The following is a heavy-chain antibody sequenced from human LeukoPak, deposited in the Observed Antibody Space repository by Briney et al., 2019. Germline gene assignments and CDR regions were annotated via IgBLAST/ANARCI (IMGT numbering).Heavy chain of an antibody. CDR3: ARSTYYDFWSGTILGY. CDR2: IYSGGST. V-gene: IGHV3-53*01. Sequence: GGSLRLSCAASGFTVGSNYMSWVRQAPGKGLEWVSVIYSGGSTYYTDSVKGRFTISRDNSKNTLYLQMNSLRAEDTAVYYCARSTYYDFWSGTILGYWGQGTLVTVSS. J-gene: IGHJ4*02. CDR1: GFTVGSNY. D-gene: IGHD3-3*01.